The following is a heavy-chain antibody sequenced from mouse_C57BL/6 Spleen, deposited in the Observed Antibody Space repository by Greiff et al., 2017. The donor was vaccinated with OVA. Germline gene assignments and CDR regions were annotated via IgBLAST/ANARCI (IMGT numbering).Heavy chain of an antibody. CDR3: ARSEDWDWYFDV. V-gene: IGHV14-2*01. Sequence: EVKLMESGAELVKPGASVKLSCTASGFNIKDYYMHWVKQRTEQGLEWIGRIDPDDGETKYAPKFQGKATITADTSSNTAYLQLSSLTSEDTAVYYCARSEDWDWYFDVWGTGTTVTVSS. J-gene: IGHJ1*03. CDR2: IDPDDGET. CDR1: GFNIKDYY. D-gene: IGHD4-1*01.